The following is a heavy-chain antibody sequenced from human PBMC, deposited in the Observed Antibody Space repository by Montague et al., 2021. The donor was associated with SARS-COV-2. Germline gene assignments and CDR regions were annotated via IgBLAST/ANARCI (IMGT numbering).Heavy chain of an antibody. CDR3: ARGSGCSGGSCYSEWDPCYYYGMDV. V-gene: IGHV4-39*01. Sequence: SETLSLTCTVSGGSISSSSYYWGWIRQPPGKGLEWIGSIYYSGSTYYNPSLKSRVTISVDTSKNQFSLKLSSVTAADTAVYYCARGSGCSGGSCYSEWDPCYYYGMDVWGQGTTVTVSS. J-gene: IGHJ6*02. CDR1: GGSISSSSYY. D-gene: IGHD2-15*01. CDR2: IYYSGST.